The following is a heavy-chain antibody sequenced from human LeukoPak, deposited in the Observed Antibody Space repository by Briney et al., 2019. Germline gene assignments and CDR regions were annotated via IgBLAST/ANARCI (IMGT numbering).Heavy chain of an antibody. Sequence: ASVTVSCTASGYTFTSYGISWVRQAPGQGLEWMGWISAYNGNTNYAQKLQGRVTMTTDTSTSTAYMELRSLRSDDTAVYYCARSSGAVAGGGYFDHWGQGTLVTVSS. CDR2: ISAYNGNT. CDR3: ARSSGAVAGGGYFDH. V-gene: IGHV1-18*04. J-gene: IGHJ4*02. CDR1: GYTFTSYG. D-gene: IGHD6-19*01.